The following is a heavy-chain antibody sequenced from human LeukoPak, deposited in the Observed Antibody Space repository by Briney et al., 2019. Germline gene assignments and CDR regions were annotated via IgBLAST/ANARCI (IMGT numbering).Heavy chain of an antibody. CDR2: IDTGGST. D-gene: IGHD3-16*01. V-gene: IGHV3-66*01. CDR1: GFTVSTTY. CDR3: AKDPGEI. Sequence: GSLRLSCAASGFTVSTTYMTWVRQAPGKGLEWVSLIDTGGSTYYADSVKGRFIISRDNSKNTLSLQMNSLRAEDTAVYYCAKDPGEIWGQGTMVTVSS. J-gene: IGHJ3*02.